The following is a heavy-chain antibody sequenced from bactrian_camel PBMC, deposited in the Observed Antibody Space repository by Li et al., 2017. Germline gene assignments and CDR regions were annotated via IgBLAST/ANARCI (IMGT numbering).Heavy chain of an antibody. CDR2: ISTDGGST. Sequence: QVQLVESGGGSVQAGGSLTLSCVMTGYFYTSACMAWFRQVPGKEREAVASISTDGGSTDYAGSVGGRFTISRDNAKNTLYLQMDSLKPEDTAMYYCAAGSLRFCALARHLYNYLGQGTQVTVS. V-gene: IGHV3S1*01. CDR3: AAGSLRFCALARHLYNY. J-gene: IGHJ4*01. D-gene: IGHD1*01. CDR1: GYFYTSAC.